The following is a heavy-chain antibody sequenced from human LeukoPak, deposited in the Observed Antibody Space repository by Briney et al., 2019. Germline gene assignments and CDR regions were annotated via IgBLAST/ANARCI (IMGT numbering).Heavy chain of an antibody. J-gene: IGHJ6*03. CDR3: ARGGDILTGYHQYYYYYYMDV. Sequence: SETLSLTCTVSGGSISSHYWSWIRQPPGKGLEWIGYIYYSGSTNYNPSLKSRVTISVDTSKNQFSLKLSSVTAADTAVYYCARGGDILTGYHQYYYYYYMDVWGKGTTVTISS. D-gene: IGHD3-9*01. V-gene: IGHV4-59*11. CDR1: GGSISSHY. CDR2: IYYSGST.